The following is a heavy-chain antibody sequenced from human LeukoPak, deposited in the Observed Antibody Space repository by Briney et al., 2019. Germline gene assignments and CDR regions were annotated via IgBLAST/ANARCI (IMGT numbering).Heavy chain of an antibody. CDR3: ASRPPTSIHWSAPFDY. V-gene: IGHV3-23*01. Sequence: GGCLRPSCAASGVTFNSYAMSWVRQAPGKGLGWVSAITASGATTYYADSVKGRFIISRDNSKNTLLLQMSGLGADDTAVYYCASRPPTSIHWSAPFDYWGQGTLVTVSA. CDR1: GVTFNSYA. D-gene: IGHD1-1*01. CDR2: ITASGATT. J-gene: IGHJ4*02.